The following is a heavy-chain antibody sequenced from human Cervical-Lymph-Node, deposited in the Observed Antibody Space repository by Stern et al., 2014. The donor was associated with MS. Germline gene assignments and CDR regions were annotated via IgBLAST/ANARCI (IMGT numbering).Heavy chain of an antibody. V-gene: IGHV3-30*18. CDR3: AKDPQRGVVPAAIHY. CDR1: GFTFSDFG. Sequence: VQLVESGGGVVHPGRSLRLSCEASGFTFSDFGMSWVRQAPGKGPEWVAVISYDGGHTDYADSVKGRFTISRDNSKNTLYVQMNSLRADDTAVYYCAKDPQRGVVPAAIHYWGQGTLVTVSS. D-gene: IGHD2-2*02. J-gene: IGHJ4*02. CDR2: ISYDGGHT.